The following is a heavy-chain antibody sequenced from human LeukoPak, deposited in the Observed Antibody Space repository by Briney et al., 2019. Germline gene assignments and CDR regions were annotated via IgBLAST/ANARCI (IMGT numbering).Heavy chain of an antibody. D-gene: IGHD3-10*01. CDR3: AKDRDGSGSATYFDY. CDR2: ISWNSGSI. V-gene: IGHV3-9*01. CDR1: GFTFDDYA. Sequence: GGSLRLSCAASGFTFDDYAMHWVRQAPGKGLEWVSGISWNSGSIGYADSVKGRFTISRDNAKNSLYLQMNSLRAEDTALYYCAKDRDGSGSATYFDYWGQGTLVTVSS. J-gene: IGHJ4*02.